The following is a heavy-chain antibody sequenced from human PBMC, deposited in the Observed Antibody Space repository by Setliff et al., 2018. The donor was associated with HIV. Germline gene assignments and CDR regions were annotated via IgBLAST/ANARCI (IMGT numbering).Heavy chain of an antibody. CDR1: GYSFLSYD. D-gene: IGHD3-22*01. V-gene: IGHV1-8*01. CDR2: MNPDTGYT. CDR3: ARGRTMSWFDP. J-gene: IGHJ5*02. Sequence: ASVKVSCKASGYSFLSYDISWVRQATGQGLEWMGWMNPDTGYTGFAQKFQGRVTMTRNTSTRTAYMELSSLRSEDTAVYYCARGRTMSWFDPWGQGTLVTVSS.